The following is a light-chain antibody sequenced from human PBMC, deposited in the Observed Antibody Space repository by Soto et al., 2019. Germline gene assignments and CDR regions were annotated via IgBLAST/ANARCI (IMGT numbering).Light chain of an antibody. CDR3: QHYQNLWA. Sequence: EIVMTQSPATLSLSPWEIVTLSCRASQSVNSKVAWYQQKPGQAPRLLIYGASTRATGIPARFSGSGSGTEFTLTISSLQSEDFAVYYCQHYQNLWAFGQGTKVDI. CDR2: GAS. J-gene: IGKJ1*01. V-gene: IGKV3-15*01. CDR1: QSVNSK.